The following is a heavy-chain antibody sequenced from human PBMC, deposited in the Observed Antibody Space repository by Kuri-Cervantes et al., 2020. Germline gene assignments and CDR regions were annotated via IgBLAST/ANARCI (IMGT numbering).Heavy chain of an antibody. V-gene: IGHV3-13*01. CDR2: IGTAGDT. D-gene: IGHD3-10*01. Sequence: GESLKISCAASGFTFSSYDMHWVRQATGKGLEWVSTIGTAGDTYYPGSVKGRFTISRDNAKNSLYLEMNTLRAEDTAVYYCAKDLYYYGSGSYYGYWGQGTLVTVSS. J-gene: IGHJ4*02. CDR1: GFTFSSYD. CDR3: AKDLYYYGSGSYYGY.